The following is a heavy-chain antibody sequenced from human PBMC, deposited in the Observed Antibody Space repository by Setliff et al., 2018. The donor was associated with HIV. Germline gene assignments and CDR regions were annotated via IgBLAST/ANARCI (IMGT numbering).Heavy chain of an antibody. CDR2: LYYGGST. Sequence: PSETLSLTCTGSGDSISTSNSYWGWVRQPPGKGLEWIGSLYYGGSTYYNPSLKSRVTISVYTSKNHFSLKLSSVTAADTAVYYCARHQVIPTVIGAFDIWGQGTVVTVSS. D-gene: IGHD3-16*02. J-gene: IGHJ3*02. CDR1: GDSISTSNSY. V-gene: IGHV4-39*01. CDR3: ARHQVIPTVIGAFDI.